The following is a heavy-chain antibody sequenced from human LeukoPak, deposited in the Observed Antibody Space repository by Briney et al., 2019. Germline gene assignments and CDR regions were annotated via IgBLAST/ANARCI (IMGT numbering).Heavy chain of an antibody. CDR1: GFTFSSYG. CDR3: AKDYDFWSGYSFDY. D-gene: IGHD3-3*01. CDR2: ISYDGSNK. V-gene: IGHV3-30*18. Sequence: GGSLRLSCAASGFTFSSYGMHWVRQAPGKGLEWVAVISYDGSNKYYADSVKGRFIISRDNSKNTLYLQMNSLRAEDTAVYYCAKDYDFWSGYSFDYWGQGTLVTVSS. J-gene: IGHJ4*02.